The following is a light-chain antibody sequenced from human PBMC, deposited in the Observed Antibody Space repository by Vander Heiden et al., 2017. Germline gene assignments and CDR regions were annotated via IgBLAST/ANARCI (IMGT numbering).Light chain of an antibody. CDR3: QVWDSATDHHV. CDR1: NIGTKS. J-gene: IGLJ1*01. CDR2: DDS. Sequence: YVLTHPPSRSVAPGTTAKITCGGHNIGTKSVHWYQQRPGQAPVLVVYDDSDRPSGIPERFSGSNSGSAATLTISGVEAGDEADYFCQVWDSATDHHVFATGTKVTVL. V-gene: IGLV3-21*03.